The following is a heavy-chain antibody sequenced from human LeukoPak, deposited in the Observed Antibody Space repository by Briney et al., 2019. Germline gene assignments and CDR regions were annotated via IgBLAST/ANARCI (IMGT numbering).Heavy chain of an antibody. J-gene: IGHJ3*02. CDR3: ARDKINWDYYGSGSYYKVGTFDI. CDR2: ISPNSGGT. D-gene: IGHD3-10*01. CDR1: GYTFTGYY. V-gene: IGHV1-2*02. Sequence: ASVKVSCKASGYTFTGYYMHWVRQAPGQGLEWMGWISPNSGGTNYAQKFQGRVTMTRATSISTAYTELSRLRSDDTAVYYCARDKINWDYYGSGSYYKVGTFDIWGQGTMVTVSS.